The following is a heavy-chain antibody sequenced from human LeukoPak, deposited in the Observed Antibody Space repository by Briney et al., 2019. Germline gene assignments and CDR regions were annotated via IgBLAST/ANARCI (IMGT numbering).Heavy chain of an antibody. CDR2: IKQDGSEK. V-gene: IGHV3-7*03. J-gene: IGHJ4*02. Sequence: GGSLRLSCAASGFTFSNFCMSWVRQAPGKGLEWVANIKQDGSEKYYVDSVKGRFTISRDNAKNSLYLQMNGLRAEDTAVYYCARERTGSSSWYQDYWGQGTLVTVSS. CDR1: GFTFSNFC. CDR3: ARERTGSSSWYQDY. D-gene: IGHD6-13*01.